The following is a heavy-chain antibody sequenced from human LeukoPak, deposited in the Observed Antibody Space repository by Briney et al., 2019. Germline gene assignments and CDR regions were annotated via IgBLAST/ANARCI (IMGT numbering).Heavy chain of an antibody. V-gene: IGHV3-23*01. J-gene: IGHJ4*02. CDR3: AKGSLSGWNGGDY. D-gene: IGHD6-19*01. Sequence: GGSLRLSCAASGFTFSSNAMSWVRQAPGKGLEWVSSISGSGGTTHYADSVKGRFTVSRDNSKNTLYLQMNSLRAEDTAVYYCAKGSLSGWNGGDYWGQGTLVTVSS. CDR1: GFTFSSNA. CDR2: ISGSGGTT.